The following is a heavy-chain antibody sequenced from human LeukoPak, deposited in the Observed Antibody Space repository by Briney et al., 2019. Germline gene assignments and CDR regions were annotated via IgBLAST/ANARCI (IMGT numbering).Heavy chain of an antibody. CDR1: GGSINNNDWWNW. Sequence: ASGTLSLTCAVSGGSINNNDWWNWWSWVRQPPGKGLEWIGEIFHSGSSNYNPSLKSRVTISVDKSKNQFSLKLSSVTAADTAVYYCARVNSDCSNEICNVGYYYYMDVWGKGTTVTVSS. CDR3: ARVNSDCSNEICNVGYYYYMDV. J-gene: IGHJ6*03. D-gene: IGHD2-8*01. V-gene: IGHV4-4*02. CDR2: IFHSGSS.